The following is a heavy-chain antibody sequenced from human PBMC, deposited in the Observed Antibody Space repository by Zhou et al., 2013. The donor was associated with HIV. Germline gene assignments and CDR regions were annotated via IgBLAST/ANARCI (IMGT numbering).Heavy chain of an antibody. Sequence: QVQLVQSGAEVKKPGSAVKVSCKASGGTFSNFPISWVRQAPGQGLEWMGRITPLVSTANYAQNFQARLTITADKSTRTAYMELTSLTYEDTAVYYCARGKILGLAAASRGGFDPWGQGTLVTVSS. J-gene: IGHJ5*02. CDR1: GGTFSNFP. V-gene: IGHV1-69*04. CDR3: ARGKILGLAAASRGGFDP. D-gene: IGHD6-13*01. CDR2: ITPLVSTA.